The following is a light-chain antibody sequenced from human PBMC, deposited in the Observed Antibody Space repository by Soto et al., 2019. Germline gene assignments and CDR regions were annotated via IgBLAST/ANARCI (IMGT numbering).Light chain of an antibody. CDR3: MQALQTPWT. Sequence: EIVLTQSPLSLPVTPGEPASISCRSSQSLLHSNGYNYLDWYLQKPGQSPQLLIYLGSNRASGVPDRFSGRGSGTDFTLKISRVEAEDVGVYYCMQALQTPWTFGQGTKVEIK. CDR2: LGS. J-gene: IGKJ1*01. CDR1: QSLLHSNGYNY. V-gene: IGKV2-28*01.